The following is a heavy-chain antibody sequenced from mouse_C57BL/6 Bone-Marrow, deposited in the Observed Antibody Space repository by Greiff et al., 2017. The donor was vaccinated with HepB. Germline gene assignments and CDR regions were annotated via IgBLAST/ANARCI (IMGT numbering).Heavy chain of an antibody. Sequence: VQLQQSGAELVRPGASVKLSCTASGFNIKDDYMHWVKQRPEQGLEWIGWIDPENGDTEYASKFQGKATITADTSSNTAYLQLSSLTSEDTAVYYCTTRGSSLYWYFDVWGTGTTVTVSS. CDR3: TTRGSSLYWYFDV. J-gene: IGHJ1*03. V-gene: IGHV14-4*01. CDR2: IDPENGDT. CDR1: GFNIKDDY. D-gene: IGHD1-1*01.